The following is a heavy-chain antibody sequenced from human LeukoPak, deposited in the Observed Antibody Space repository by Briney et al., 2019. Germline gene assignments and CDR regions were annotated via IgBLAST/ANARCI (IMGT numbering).Heavy chain of an antibody. CDR2: INPNSGGT. CDR3: ARGFGCSGGSCLLRQILYFDY. Sequence: ASVKVSCKASGYTFTGYYMHWVRQAPGQGLEWMGWINPNSGGTNYAQKFQGRVTMTRDTSISTAYMELSRLRSDDTAVYNCARGFGCSGGSCLLRQILYFDYWGQGTLVTVSS. CDR1: GYTFTGYY. V-gene: IGHV1-2*02. D-gene: IGHD2-15*01. J-gene: IGHJ4*02.